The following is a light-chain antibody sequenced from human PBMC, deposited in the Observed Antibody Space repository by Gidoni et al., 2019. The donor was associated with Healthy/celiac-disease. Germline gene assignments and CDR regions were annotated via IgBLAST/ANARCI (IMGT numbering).Light chain of an antibody. Sequence: QSVLTQPPSVSGAPGQRVTISCTGSSSNIGAGYDVHWYQQLPGTAPKLLIFGNSNLPSGVPDRFSGSKSGTSASLAITGLQAEDEADYYCQSYDSRLSGSVVFGGGTTLTVL. CDR3: QSYDSRLSGSVV. CDR2: GNS. V-gene: IGLV1-40*01. CDR1: SSNIGAGYD. J-gene: IGLJ2*01.